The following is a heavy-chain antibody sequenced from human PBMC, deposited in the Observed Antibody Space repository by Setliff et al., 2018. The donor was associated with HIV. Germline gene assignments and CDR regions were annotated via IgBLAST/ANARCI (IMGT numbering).Heavy chain of an antibody. CDR1: GFTFSSYA. V-gene: IGHV3-30*04. J-gene: IGHJ6*03. Sequence: PVGSLRLSCAASGFTFSSYAIHWVRQAPGKELEWVALISYDGNNKYYAESVKGRFTISRDNSKNTLYLQMTSLRAEDTAVYYCARDPWDHGPAEGYWYMAVWGKGTTVTVSS. D-gene: IGHD4-17*01. CDR3: ARDPWDHGPAEGYWYMAV. CDR2: ISYDGNNK.